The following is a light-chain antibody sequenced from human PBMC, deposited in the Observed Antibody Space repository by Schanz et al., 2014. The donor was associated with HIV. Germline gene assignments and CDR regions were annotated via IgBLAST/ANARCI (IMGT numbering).Light chain of an antibody. V-gene: IGLV2-8*01. CDR1: SSDVGGHNY. CDR3: SSYAGSKNLVV. J-gene: IGLJ2*01. Sequence: QSVLTQPASVSGSPGQSITISCIGSSSDVGGHNYVSWYQQHPGKAPKLMIYDVSKRPSGVPDRFSGSKSGNTASLTISGLQAEDEADYYCSSYAGSKNLVVFGGGTKLTVL. CDR2: DVS.